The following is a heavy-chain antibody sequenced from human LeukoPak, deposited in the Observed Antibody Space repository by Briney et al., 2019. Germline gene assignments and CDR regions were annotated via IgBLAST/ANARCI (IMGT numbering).Heavy chain of an antibody. J-gene: IGHJ5*02. CDR1: GGSFSGYY. CDR2: INHSGST. D-gene: IGHD6-19*01. V-gene: IGHV4-34*01. CDR3: ARAGGSIAVAGIGWFDP. Sequence: SETPSLTCAVYGGSFSGYYWSWIRQPPGKGLEWIGEINHSGSTNYNPSLKSRVTISVDTSKNQFSLKLSSVTAADTAVYYCARAGGSIAVAGIGWFDPWGQGTLVTVSS.